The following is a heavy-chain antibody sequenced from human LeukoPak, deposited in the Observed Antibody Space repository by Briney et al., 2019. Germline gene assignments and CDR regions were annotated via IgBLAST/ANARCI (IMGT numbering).Heavy chain of an antibody. CDR2: ISSSSSTI. CDR1: GFTFSSYS. CDR3: AKCAKTPEGGSGWCNWFDT. J-gene: IGHJ5*02. D-gene: IGHD3-3*01. V-gene: IGHV3-48*01. Sequence: GGSLRLSRAASGFTFSSYSMNWVRQAPGKGLEWVSYISSSSSTIYYADSVKGRFTISRDNAKNSLYLQMNSLRAGDTALYSCAKCAKTPEGGSGWCNWFDTWGQGTLVIVSS.